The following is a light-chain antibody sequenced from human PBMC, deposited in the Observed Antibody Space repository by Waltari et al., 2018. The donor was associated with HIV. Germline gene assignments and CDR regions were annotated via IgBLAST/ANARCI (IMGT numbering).Light chain of an antibody. CDR2: AAS. Sequence: DIQLTQSPSFLSASVGDRVTVTCRASQDASRFFAWYQQKPGKAPKLLIYAASILRDGVPSRFRGSGSGTEFTLTISSLQPEDSATYYCQQLDSFPITFGQGTRLEI. CDR3: QQLDSFPIT. CDR1: QDASRF. V-gene: IGKV1-9*01. J-gene: IGKJ5*01.